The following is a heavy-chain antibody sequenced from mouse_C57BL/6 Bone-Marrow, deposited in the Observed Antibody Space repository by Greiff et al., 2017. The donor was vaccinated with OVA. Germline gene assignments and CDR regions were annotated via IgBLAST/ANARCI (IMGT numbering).Heavy chain of an antibody. CDR3: ARNYYGSFDY. J-gene: IGHJ2*01. Sequence: EVQGVESGGDLVKPGGSLKLSCAASGFTFSSYGMSWVRQTPDKRLEWVATISSGGSYTYYPDSVKGRFTISRDNAKNTLYLQMSSLKSEDTAMDYCARNYYGSFDYWGQGTTLTVSS. CDR1: GFTFSSYG. V-gene: IGHV5-6*01. CDR2: ISSGGSYT. D-gene: IGHD1-1*01.